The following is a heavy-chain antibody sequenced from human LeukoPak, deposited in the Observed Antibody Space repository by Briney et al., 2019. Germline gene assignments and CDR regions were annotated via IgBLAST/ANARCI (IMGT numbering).Heavy chain of an antibody. Sequence: GGSLSLSRAASGFTFSSYWIHWVRQAPGKGLVWVSRINSDGSSTSYADSVKGRFTISRDNAKNTLYLHMNSLRAEDTAVYYCARGLIAAGYYYYGMDVWGRGTLVTVSS. CDR1: GFTFSSYW. CDR2: INSDGSST. J-gene: IGHJ6*02. V-gene: IGHV3-74*01. CDR3: ARGLIAAGYYYYGMDV. D-gene: IGHD6-25*01.